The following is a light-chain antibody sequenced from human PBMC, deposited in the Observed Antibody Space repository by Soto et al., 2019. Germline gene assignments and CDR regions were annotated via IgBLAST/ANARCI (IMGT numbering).Light chain of an antibody. CDR3: GTWDSSMSAYYV. Sequence: QSVLTQPPSVSAAPGQKVTISCSGSSSNIGNNYVSWYQQLQGTAPKLLIYDNNKRPSGIPDRFSGSKSGTSATLGITGLQTGDEADYYCGTWDSSMSAYYVFGNGTKVTVL. CDR2: DNN. CDR1: SSNIGNNY. V-gene: IGLV1-51*01. J-gene: IGLJ1*01.